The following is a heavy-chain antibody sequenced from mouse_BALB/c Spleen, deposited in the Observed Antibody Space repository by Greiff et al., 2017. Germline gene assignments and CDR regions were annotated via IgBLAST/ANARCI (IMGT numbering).Heavy chain of an antibody. Sequence: EVKLVESGGGLVQPGGSRKLSCAASGFTFSSFGMHWVRQAPEKGLEWVAYISSGSSTIYYADTVKGRFTISRDNPKNTLFLQMTSLRSEDTAMYYCARTDGNYWYFDVWGAGTTVTVSS. D-gene: IGHD2-1*01. J-gene: IGHJ1*01. CDR3: ARTDGNYWYFDV. CDR2: ISSGSSTI. V-gene: IGHV5-17*02. CDR1: GFTFSSFG.